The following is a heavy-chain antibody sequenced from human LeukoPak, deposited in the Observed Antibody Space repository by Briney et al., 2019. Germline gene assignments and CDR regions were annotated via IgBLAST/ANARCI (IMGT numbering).Heavy chain of an antibody. J-gene: IGHJ4*02. CDR2: VYYSGST. V-gene: IGHV4-59*01. D-gene: IGHD7-27*01. CDR1: GDFITAYY. CDR3: ASNTGTVFDY. Sequence: SETLSLTCTVSGDFITAYYLSWIRQPPGKGLEWIGYVYYSGSTEYNPSLRSRVTISLEMSKQQFSLNLTSVTAADTAVYYCASNTGTVFDYWGQGALVTVSS.